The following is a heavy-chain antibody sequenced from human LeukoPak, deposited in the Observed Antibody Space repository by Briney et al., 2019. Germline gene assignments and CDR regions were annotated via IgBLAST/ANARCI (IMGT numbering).Heavy chain of an antibody. J-gene: IGHJ4*02. CDR1: GGSISSYY. D-gene: IGHD6-19*01. CDR2: IYYSGST. Sequence: SETLSLTCTVSGGSISSYYWNWIRQPPGKGLEWIGYIYYSGSTNYNPSLKSRVTISVDTSKNQFSLKLSSVTAADTAVYYCARGRYSSGWYRGGAFDYWGQGTLVTVSS. CDR3: ARGRYSSGWYRGGAFDY. V-gene: IGHV4-59*12.